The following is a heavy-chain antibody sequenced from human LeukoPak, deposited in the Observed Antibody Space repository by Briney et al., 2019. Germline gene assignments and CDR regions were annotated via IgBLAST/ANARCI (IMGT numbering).Heavy chain of an antibody. CDR1: SGSFNDYC. CDR2: IYSGGSA. D-gene: IGHD3-22*01. CDR3: ARGVVDYSTRSGYLSH. J-gene: IGHJ4*02. V-gene: IGHV4-34*01. Sequence: SETLSLTCAVYSGSFNDYCWIWLRQPPRRGLEWIGEIYSGGSANYDPSLKGRLAISVDPSKSQFSLKLSSLTAADTAVYSCARGVVDYSTRSGYLSHWGQGTLVTVSS.